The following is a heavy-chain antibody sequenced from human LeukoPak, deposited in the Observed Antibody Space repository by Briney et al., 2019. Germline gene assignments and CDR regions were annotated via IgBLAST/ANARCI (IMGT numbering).Heavy chain of an antibody. CDR2: IYYSGST. CDR3: ARQAYLGYFDWLYRPPVDY. V-gene: IGHV4-39*01. J-gene: IGHJ4*02. CDR1: GGSISSSSYY. Sequence: PSETLSLTCTVSGGSISSSSYYWGWIRQPPGKGLEWIGSIYYSGSTYYNPSLKSRVTISVDTSKNQFSLKLSSVTAADTAVYYCARQAYLGYFDWLYRPPVDYWGQGTLVTVSS. D-gene: IGHD3-9*01.